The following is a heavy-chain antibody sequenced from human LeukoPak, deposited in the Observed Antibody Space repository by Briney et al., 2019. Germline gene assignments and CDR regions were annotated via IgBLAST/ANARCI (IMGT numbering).Heavy chain of an antibody. CDR2: IIPILGTA. J-gene: IGHJ6*03. V-gene: IGHV1-69*16. D-gene: IGHD2-2*01. Sequence: SVKVSCKASGYTFTSYYMHWVRQAPGQGLEWMGGIIPILGTANYAQKFQGRVTITTDESTSTAYMELSSLRSEDTAVYYCARGDIVVVPAARDYYYYMDVWGKGTTVTVSS. CDR3: ARGDIVVVPAARDYYYYMDV. CDR1: GYTFTSYY.